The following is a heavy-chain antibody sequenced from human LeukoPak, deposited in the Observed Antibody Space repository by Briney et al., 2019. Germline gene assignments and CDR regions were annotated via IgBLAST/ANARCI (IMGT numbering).Heavy chain of an antibody. CDR1: GGSISSYY. CDR3: ARKSSIAARNYFDY. D-gene: IGHD6-6*01. Sequence: SETLSLTCTVSGGSISSYYWSWIRQPPGKGLEWIGYIYYSGSTNYNPSLKSRVTISVDTSKNQFSLKLSSVTAADTAVYYCARKSSIAARNYFDYWGQGTLVTVSS. CDR2: IYYSGST. V-gene: IGHV4-59*12. J-gene: IGHJ4*02.